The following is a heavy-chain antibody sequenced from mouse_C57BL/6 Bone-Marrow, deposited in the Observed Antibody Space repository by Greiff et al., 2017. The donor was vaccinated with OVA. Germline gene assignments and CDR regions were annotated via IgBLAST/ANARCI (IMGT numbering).Heavy chain of an antibody. CDR2: ITPNNGGT. J-gene: IGHJ2*01. V-gene: IGHV1-18*01. D-gene: IGHD1-1*01. CDR3: ARLYYYGSSQYYFDY. CDR1: GYTFTDYN. Sequence: VQLQQSGPELVKPGASVKIPCKASGYTFTDYNMDWVKQSHGKSLEWIGDITPNNGGTIYNQKFKGKATLTVDKSSSTAYMELRSLTSEDTAVYYCARLYYYGSSQYYFDYWGQGTTLTVSS.